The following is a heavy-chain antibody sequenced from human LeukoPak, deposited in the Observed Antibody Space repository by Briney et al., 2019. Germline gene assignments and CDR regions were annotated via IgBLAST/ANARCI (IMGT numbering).Heavy chain of an antibody. Sequence: ASVKVPCKASGGTFSSYAISWVRQAPGQGLEWMGGIIPIFGTANYAQKFQGRVTITADKSTSTAYMELSSLRSEDTAVYYCARRAGGPYYYYYGMDVWGKGTTVTVSS. J-gene: IGHJ6*04. CDR1: GGTFSSYA. D-gene: IGHD2-8*02. V-gene: IGHV1-69*06. CDR3: ARRAGGPYYYYYGMDV. CDR2: IIPIFGTA.